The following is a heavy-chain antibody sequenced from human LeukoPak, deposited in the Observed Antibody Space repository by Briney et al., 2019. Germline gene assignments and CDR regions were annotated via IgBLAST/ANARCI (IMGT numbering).Heavy chain of an antibody. CDR1: GVSIISSNYY. J-gene: IGHJ4*02. CDR3: ASRLGSSADGILKYYFDY. Sequence: SETLSLTCTVSGVSIISSNYYWGWFRQPPGKGLEWIASVFYTGSTRHNPSLKSRVTISVDTSKNEFSLNLSSVTAEDTAVYYCASRLGSSADGILKYYFDYWGQGTLVTVSS. CDR2: VFYTGST. D-gene: IGHD6-13*01. V-gene: IGHV4-39*01.